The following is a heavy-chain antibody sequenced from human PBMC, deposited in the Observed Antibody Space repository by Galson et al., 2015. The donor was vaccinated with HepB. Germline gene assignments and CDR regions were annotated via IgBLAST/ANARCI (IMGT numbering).Heavy chain of an antibody. CDR3: ARDRISSSLYYFDY. CDR2: INPNSGGT. Sequence: SVKVSCKASGYTFTGYYMHWVRQAPGQGLEWMGWINPNSGGTNYAQKFQGWVTMTRDTSISTAYMELSRLRSDDTAVYYCARDRISSSLYYFDYWGQGTLVTVSS. J-gene: IGHJ4*02. D-gene: IGHD6-6*01. V-gene: IGHV1-2*04. CDR1: GYTFTGYY.